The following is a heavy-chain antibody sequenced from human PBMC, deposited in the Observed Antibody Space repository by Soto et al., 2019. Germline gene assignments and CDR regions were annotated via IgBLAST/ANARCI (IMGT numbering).Heavy chain of an antibody. CDR3: ARGVYGSGNYYTGPSAFDI. CDR2: TIPVFNTA. CDR1: GGTLSDHG. D-gene: IGHD3-10*01. V-gene: IGHV1-69*06. Sequence: QVQLEQSVAEVKKPGSSVKISCKASGGTLSDHGVSWLRQAPGQGLEWVGGTIPVFNTANYAPKFQGRVTIAADKSTNIAYMELGSLRSDDTAFYYCARGVYGSGNYYTGPSAFDIWGQGTLVIVSS. J-gene: IGHJ3*02.